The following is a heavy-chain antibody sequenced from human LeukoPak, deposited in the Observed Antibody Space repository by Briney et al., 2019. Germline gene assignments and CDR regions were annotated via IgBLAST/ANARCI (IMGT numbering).Heavy chain of an antibody. CDR3: ATWPGAWYGEDS. J-gene: IGHJ4*02. V-gene: IGHV3-23*01. D-gene: IGHD3-10*01. CDR1: GFTFSSYA. Sequence: GGSLRLSCAASGFTFSSYAMTWVRQAPGKGLEWVSAVSSSGAITYYADSVKGRFTISRDNSQNTLYLRMNNLRAEDTAVYYCATWPGAWYGEDSWGQGTLVTVSS. CDR2: VSSSGAIT.